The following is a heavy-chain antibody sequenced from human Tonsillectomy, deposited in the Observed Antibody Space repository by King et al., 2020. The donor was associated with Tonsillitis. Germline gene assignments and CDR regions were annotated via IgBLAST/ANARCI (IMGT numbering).Heavy chain of an antibody. V-gene: IGHV1-18*01. CDR2: ISAYNGNT. CDR1: GYTFTNYG. Sequence: QLVQSGAEVKKPGASVKVSCKTSGYTFTNYGISWVRQAPGQGLEWMGWISAYNGNTNYAQKLQGRVTMTTDTSTSTAYMELRSLRSDGTAVYYCARGVSGDFWSGDAFDIWGQGTMVTVSS. D-gene: IGHD3-3*01. CDR3: ARGVSGDFWSGDAFDI. J-gene: IGHJ3*02.